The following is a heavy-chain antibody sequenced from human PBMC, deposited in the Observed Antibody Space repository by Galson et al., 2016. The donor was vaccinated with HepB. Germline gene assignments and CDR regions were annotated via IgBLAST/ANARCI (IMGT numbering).Heavy chain of an antibody. CDR1: GYTFTGYY. D-gene: IGHD6-13*01. J-gene: IGHJ6*02. V-gene: IGHV1-2*02. Sequence: SVKVSCKASGYTFTGYYMHWVRQAPGQGLEWMGWINPNSGGTKFAQKFQGRVTMTRDTSISTAYMELSRLRSDGTAVYYCARRSSNWGGMDVWGQGTTVTVSS. CDR2: INPNSGGT. CDR3: ARRSSNWGGMDV.